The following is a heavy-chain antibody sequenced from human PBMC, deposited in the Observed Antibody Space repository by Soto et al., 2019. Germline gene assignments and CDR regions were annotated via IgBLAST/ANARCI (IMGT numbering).Heavy chain of an antibody. CDR3: ATWRYSTCY. J-gene: IGHJ4*01. Sequence: SVKVSCKASVFTFGSSAVQWVRQARGQRLEWIGWIVVASGNTDYAQKFQERVTITRDMSTSTAYMELTSLRSDDTAVYYCATWRYSTCYWGQ. CDR1: VFTFGSSA. CDR2: IVVASGNT. V-gene: IGHV1-58*01. D-gene: IGHD6-13*01.